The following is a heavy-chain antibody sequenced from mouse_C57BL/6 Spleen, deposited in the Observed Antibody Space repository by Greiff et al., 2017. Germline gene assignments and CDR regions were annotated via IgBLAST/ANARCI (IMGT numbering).Heavy chain of an antibody. CDR1: GYTFTDYY. V-gene: IGHV1-76*01. Sequence: QVQLQQSGAELVRPGASVKLSCKASGYTFTDYYINWVKQRPGQGLEWIARIYPGSGNTYYNEKFKGKATLTAEKSSSTAYMQLSSLTSEDSAVYFCARFGEGGYWGQGTTLTVSS. J-gene: IGHJ2*01. CDR2: IYPGSGNT. CDR3: ARFGEGGY. D-gene: IGHD2-13*01.